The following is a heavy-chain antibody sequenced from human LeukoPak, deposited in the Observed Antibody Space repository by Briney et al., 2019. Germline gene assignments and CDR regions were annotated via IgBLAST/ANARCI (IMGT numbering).Heavy chain of an antibody. J-gene: IGHJ4*02. CDR2: IYYSGST. CDR3: ARVRYGSGEFDY. CDR1: GGSISSGDYY. Sequence: PSETLSLTCTVSGGSISSGDYYWSWIRQHPGKDLEWIGYIYYSGSTYYNPSLKSRVTISVDTSKNQFSLKLSSVTAADTAVYYCARVRYGSGEFDYWGQGTLVTVSS. D-gene: IGHD3-10*01. V-gene: IGHV4-31*03.